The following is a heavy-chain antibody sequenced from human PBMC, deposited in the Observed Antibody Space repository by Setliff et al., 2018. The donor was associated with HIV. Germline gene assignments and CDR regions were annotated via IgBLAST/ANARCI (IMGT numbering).Heavy chain of an antibody. V-gene: IGHV1-69*13. Sequence: GASVKVSCKSSGDTFSTYVFTWVRQAPGQGLEWMGGVTPILHTTHYVQKFQGRVTFTADESTSTAYMELRSLRYEDAAVYYCARGGGSNGHFFDFWGQGTLVTVSS. D-gene: IGHD3-22*01. CDR2: VTPILHTT. CDR1: GDTFSTYV. CDR3: ARGGGSNGHFFDF. J-gene: IGHJ4*02.